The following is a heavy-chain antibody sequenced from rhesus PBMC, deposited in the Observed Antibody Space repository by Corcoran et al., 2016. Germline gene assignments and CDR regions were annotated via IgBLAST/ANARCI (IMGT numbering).Heavy chain of an antibody. CDR3: ARRGGWLLHFYYFDY. CDR1: GGSFSGYY. Sequence: QVQLQESGPGLVKPSETLSLTCAVSGGSFSGYYWGWIRQPPGKGLEWIGYISGSSGSTDYNPSLKSRVTISTDTSKNQFSLKLSSVTAADTAVYYCARRGGWLLHFYYFDYWGQGVLVTVSS. D-gene: IGHD3-28*01. V-gene: IGHV4-165*01. J-gene: IGHJ4*01. CDR2: ISGSSGST.